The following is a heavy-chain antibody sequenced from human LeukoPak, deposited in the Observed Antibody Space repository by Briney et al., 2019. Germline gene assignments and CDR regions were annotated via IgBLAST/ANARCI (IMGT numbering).Heavy chain of an antibody. D-gene: IGHD6-19*01. CDR2: ISHSGGST. CDR3: AREGIDSSGWPYGMDV. Sequence: GGSLRLSCAASGFTFTSYAVSWVRQAPGKGLEWVSAISHSGGSTYYADSAKGRFTISRHNSKNTLYLQMNSLRAEDTAVYYCAREGIDSSGWPYGMDVWGQGTTVTVSS. CDR1: GFTFTSYA. J-gene: IGHJ6*02. V-gene: IGHV3-23*01.